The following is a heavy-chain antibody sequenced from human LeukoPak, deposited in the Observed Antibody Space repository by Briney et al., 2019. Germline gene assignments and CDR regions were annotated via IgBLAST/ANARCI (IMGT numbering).Heavy chain of an antibody. CDR1: GGTFSSYT. CDR3: ARAVDTAIVIFDY. D-gene: IGHD5-18*01. V-gene: IGHV1-69*02. J-gene: IGHJ4*02. CDR2: IIPILGIA. Sequence: SVKVSCKASGGTFSSYTISWVRQAPGQGLEWMGRIIPILGIANYAQKFQGRVTITADKSTSTAYMELSSLRSEDTAVYYCARAVDTAIVIFDYWGQGTLVTVSS.